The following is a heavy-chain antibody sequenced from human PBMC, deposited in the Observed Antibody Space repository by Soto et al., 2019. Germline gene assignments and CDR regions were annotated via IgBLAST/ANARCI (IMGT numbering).Heavy chain of an antibody. Sequence: EVRLLESGGGLVQPGGSLRLSCAASGVTFTSYAMTWVRQVPGEGLQWVSSISKSGDSTYYADSVKGRFTTSRDNSKNTLYLQMNSLRAEDTAIYYCAKGSFGFDYWGQGTLVTVSS. J-gene: IGHJ4*02. CDR3: AKGSFGFDY. CDR1: GVTFTSYA. CDR2: ISKSGDST. D-gene: IGHD3-10*01. V-gene: IGHV3-23*01.